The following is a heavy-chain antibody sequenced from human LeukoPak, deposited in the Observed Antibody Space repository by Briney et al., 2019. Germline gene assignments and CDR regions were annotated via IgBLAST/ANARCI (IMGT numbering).Heavy chain of an antibody. Sequence: GGSLRLSCAASGFTFSSYEMNWVRQAPGKGLEWVSYITSSGNTIYYADSVKGRFTISRDNAKNSLYLQMNSLRAEDTAVYYCARDVPSRTYYYGSGSLDAFDIWGQGTMVTVSS. J-gene: IGHJ3*02. V-gene: IGHV3-48*03. CDR1: GFTFSSYE. D-gene: IGHD3-10*01. CDR2: ITSSGNTI. CDR3: ARDVPSRTYYYGSGSLDAFDI.